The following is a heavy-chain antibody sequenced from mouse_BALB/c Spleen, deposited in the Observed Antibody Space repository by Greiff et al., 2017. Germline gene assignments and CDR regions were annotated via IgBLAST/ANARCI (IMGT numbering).Heavy chain of an antibody. CDR2: IDPENGNT. Sequence: VHVKQSGAELVRPGALVKLSCKASGFNIKDYYMHWVKQRPEQGLEWIGWIDPENGNTIYDPKFQGKASLTADTSSNTAYLQLSSLTSEDTAVYYCATRPSSYYCNYGGFAYWGQGTLVTVSA. J-gene: IGHJ3*01. CDR1: GFNIKDYY. CDR3: ATRPSSYYCNYGGFAY. D-gene: IGHD2-10*01. V-gene: IGHV14-1*02.